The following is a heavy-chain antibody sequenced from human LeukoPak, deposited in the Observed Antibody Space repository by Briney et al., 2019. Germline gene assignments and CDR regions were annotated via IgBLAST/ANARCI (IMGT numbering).Heavy chain of an antibody. CDR2: VFRNCGGT. J-gene: IGHJ4*02. CDR3: ARVMAGGDFDY. CDR1: GYSFTAYY. Sequence: SVSVSCKASGYSFTAYYIDGVRQAPRQGLGWMGRVFRNCGGTDYAQKVQGRVTMTRDTYMSTAYRELSSLRFHDMAVYYCARVMAGGDFDYWGQGTLVTVSS. V-gene: IGHV1-2*02. D-gene: IGHD5-24*01.